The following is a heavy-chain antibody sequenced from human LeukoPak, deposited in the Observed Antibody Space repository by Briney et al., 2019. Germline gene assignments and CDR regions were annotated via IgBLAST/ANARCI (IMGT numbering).Heavy chain of an antibody. CDR1: GGTFSSYT. CDR2: IIPILGIA. J-gene: IGHJ4*02. CDR3: ATHPDYYDSSGYYSGSSDY. V-gene: IGHV1-69*02. D-gene: IGHD3-22*01. Sequence: SVKVSCKASGGTFSSYTISWVRQAPGQGLEWMGRIIPILGIANYAQKFQGRVTITADKSTSTAYMQLCSLRSEDTAVYYCATHPDYYDSSGYYSGSSDYWGQGTLGTVS.